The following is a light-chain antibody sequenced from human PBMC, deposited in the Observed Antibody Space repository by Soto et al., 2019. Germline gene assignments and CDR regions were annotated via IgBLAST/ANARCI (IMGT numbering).Light chain of an antibody. CDR3: HQYGNSPQT. Sequence: EVVLTQSPGTVSLSPGERATLSCRASQSVSSSYLAWYQHKRGQAPRLLLYGASSRATGVPDRFSGWGSGTDFTLTISRLEPEDFAVYYCHQYGNSPQTFGQGTKVDIK. V-gene: IGKV3-20*01. J-gene: IGKJ1*01. CDR2: GAS. CDR1: QSVSSSY.